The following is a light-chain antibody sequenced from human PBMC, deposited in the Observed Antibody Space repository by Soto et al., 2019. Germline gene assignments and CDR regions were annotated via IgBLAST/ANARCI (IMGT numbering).Light chain of an antibody. V-gene: IGLV2-23*01. CDR3: CSYASSSTLV. Sequence: QSVLTQPASVSGSPGQSITISCTGTSSDVGSYNLVSWYQQHPGKAPKLMIYEGSKRPSGVSNRFSGSKSGNTASLTISGLQDEDEAYYYCCSYASSSTLVFGGGTKLTVL. J-gene: IGLJ2*01. CDR1: SSDVGSYNL. CDR2: EGS.